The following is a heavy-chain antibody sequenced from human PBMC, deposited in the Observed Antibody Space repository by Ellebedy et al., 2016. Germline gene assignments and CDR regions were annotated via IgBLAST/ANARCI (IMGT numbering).Heavy chain of an antibody. CDR1: GASISDTS. J-gene: IGHJ4*02. CDR3: ARGRRNDPLDS. D-gene: IGHD1-1*01. Sequence: GGSLRLSXEASGASISDTSINWVRQPPGKALEWVSYISKISSIIYYTDSVKGRFTTSRDNDRNSVYLQMSGLSGDDTALYYCARGRRNDPLDSWGQGTLVTVSS. V-gene: IGHV3-48*04. CDR2: ISKISSII.